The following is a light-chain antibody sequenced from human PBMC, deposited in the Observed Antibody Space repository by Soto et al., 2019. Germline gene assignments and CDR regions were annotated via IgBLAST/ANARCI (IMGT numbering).Light chain of an antibody. V-gene: IGKV2-30*01. Sequence: DVVMTQSPLSLPVTLGQPASISCTSSQSLVSSDGNTYLNWFHQRPGQSPRRLIYKVSNRDSGVPDRFSGSGSGTDFTLKISRVEAEDVGVYYCMQGTHWPPYTFGQGTNLEIK. J-gene: IGKJ2*01. CDR1: QSLVSSDGNTY. CDR3: MQGTHWPPYT. CDR2: KVS.